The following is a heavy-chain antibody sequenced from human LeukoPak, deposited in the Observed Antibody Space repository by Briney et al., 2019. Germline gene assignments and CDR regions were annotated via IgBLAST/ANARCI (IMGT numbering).Heavy chain of an antibody. Sequence: GRSLRLSCAASGFTFSSYAMHWVRQAPGKGLEWVAVISYDGSNKYYADSVKGRFTISRDNSKNTLYLQMSSLRAEDTAVYYCARDRGWSWLPDDYWGQGTLVTVSS. CDR1: GFTFSSYA. J-gene: IGHJ4*02. CDR3: ARDRGWSWLPDDY. V-gene: IGHV3-30*15. CDR2: ISYDGSNK. D-gene: IGHD5-24*01.